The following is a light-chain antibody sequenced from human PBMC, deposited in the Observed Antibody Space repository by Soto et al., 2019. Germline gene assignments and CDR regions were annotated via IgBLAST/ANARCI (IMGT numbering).Light chain of an antibody. J-gene: IGKJ1*01. CDR2: GAS. CDR3: QQYNNWPRT. Sequence: EIVMTQSPATLSVSPGERVTLSCRASQSVTTNLAWYQQKPGQAPRLLIYGASASATGIPARFSGSGSGTEFTFTICSLQSEDFAIDYYQQYNNWPRTFGQGTEV. CDR1: QSVTTN. V-gene: IGKV3-15*01.